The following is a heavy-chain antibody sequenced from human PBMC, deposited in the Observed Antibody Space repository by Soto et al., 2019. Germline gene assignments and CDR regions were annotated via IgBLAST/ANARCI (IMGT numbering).Heavy chain of an antibody. Sequence: SETLTLTCTVSGGSISSRSYYWGWIRQPPGKGLEWIGSIYYSGSTYYNPSLKSRVTISVDTSKNQFSLKLSSVTAADTAVYYCARARARITMVRGVIGGWDYYYYGMDVWGQGTTVTVSS. CDR3: ARARARITMVRGVIGGWDYYYYGMDV. D-gene: IGHD3-10*01. V-gene: IGHV4-39*01. J-gene: IGHJ6*02. CDR1: GGSISSRSYY. CDR2: IYYSGST.